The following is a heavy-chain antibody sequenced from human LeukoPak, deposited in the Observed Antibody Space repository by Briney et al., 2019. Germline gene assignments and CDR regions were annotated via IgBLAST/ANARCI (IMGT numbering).Heavy chain of an antibody. CDR2: IYHSGST. CDR1: GGSISSYY. V-gene: IGHV4-59*08. J-gene: IGHJ4*02. D-gene: IGHD3-3*01. Sequence: SETLSLTCTVSGGSISSYYWSWIRQPAGKGLEWIGYIYHSGSTDYNPSLRSRATISRDTSKNQFSLKLRSVTAADTAVYYCVIGGSTYYPGFWGQGTLVTVSS. CDR3: VIGGSTYYPGF.